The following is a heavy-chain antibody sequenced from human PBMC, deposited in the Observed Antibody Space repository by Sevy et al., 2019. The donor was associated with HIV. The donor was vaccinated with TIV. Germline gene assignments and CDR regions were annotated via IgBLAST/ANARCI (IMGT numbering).Heavy chain of an antibody. CDR1: GFPVSSNY. J-gene: IGHJ4*02. D-gene: IGHD5-18*01. CDR3: ARGKSGYGYGLDY. Sequence: GGSLRLSCAASGFPVSSNYMSWVRQAPGKGLEWVSVMYSDGSTNHADSVKGRFTISRDNSKNKLYLQMNSLRVEDTAVYYWARGKSGYGYGLDYWGQGTLVTVSS. V-gene: IGHV3-66*01. CDR2: MYSDGST.